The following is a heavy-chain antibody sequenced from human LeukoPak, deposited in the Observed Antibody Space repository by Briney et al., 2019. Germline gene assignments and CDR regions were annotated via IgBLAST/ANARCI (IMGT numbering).Heavy chain of an antibody. CDR3: ARAESSKGYYYGSGTYYGMDV. Sequence: SETLSLTCTVSGGPISNYYWSWIRQPPGKGLEWIGYIYYSGSTNYNPSLKSRVTISVDTSKNQFSLKLSSVTAADTAVYYCARAESSKGYYYGSGTYYGMDVWGQGTTVTVSS. V-gene: IGHV4-59*12. CDR1: GGPISNYY. J-gene: IGHJ6*02. CDR2: IYYSGST. D-gene: IGHD3-10*01.